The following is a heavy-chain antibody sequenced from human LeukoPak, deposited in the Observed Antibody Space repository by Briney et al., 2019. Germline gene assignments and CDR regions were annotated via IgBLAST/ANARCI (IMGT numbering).Heavy chain of an antibody. CDR1: GYSFTSYW. V-gene: IGHV5-51*01. CDR2: IYPDDSDT. CDR3: AQQGAYGSGTYGGFDY. Sequence: GESLKISCKGSGYSFTSYWIGWVRQMPGKGLEWMGIIYPDDSDTIYDPSFQGQVTISVDKSNSTAYLQWSSLKASDTAMYYCAQQGAYGSGTYGGFDYWGQGTLVTVSS. J-gene: IGHJ4*02. D-gene: IGHD3-10*01.